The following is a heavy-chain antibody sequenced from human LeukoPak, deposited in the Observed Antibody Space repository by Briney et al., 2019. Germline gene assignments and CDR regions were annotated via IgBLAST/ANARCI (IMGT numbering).Heavy chain of an antibody. V-gene: IGHV4-59*01. D-gene: IGHD3-10*01. Sequence: SETLSLTCTVSGGSISSYYWSWIRQPPGKGLEWIGYIYYSGSTNYNPSLKSRVTISVDTSKNQFPLKLSSVTAADTAVYYCARSYYYGSGSGPLFDYWGQGTLVTVSS. CDR2: IYYSGST. CDR1: GGSISSYY. J-gene: IGHJ4*02. CDR3: ARSYYYGSGSGPLFDY.